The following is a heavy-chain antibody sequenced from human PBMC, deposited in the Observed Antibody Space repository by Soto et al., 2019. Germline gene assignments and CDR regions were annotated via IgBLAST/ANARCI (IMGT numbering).Heavy chain of an antibody. V-gene: IGHV4-30-2*01. CDR1: GGSISSRGYS. Sequence: PSETLSLTCAVSGGSISSRGYSRSCIRQPPGKGLEWIGYMNHSGSTYYNPSLKSRVTISVGTSKNQFSLKLSSVTAADTAVYYCARGRRGYGSGSSIGAPAYYYYGMDVWGQGTTVTVSS. D-gene: IGHD3-10*01. J-gene: IGHJ6*02. CDR3: ARGRRGYGSGSSIGAPAYYYYGMDV. CDR2: MNHSGST.